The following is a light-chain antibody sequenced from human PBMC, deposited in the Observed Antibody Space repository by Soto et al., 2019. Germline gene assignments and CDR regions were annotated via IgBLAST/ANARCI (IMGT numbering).Light chain of an antibody. CDR2: AAS. J-gene: IGKJ4*01. CDR3: QQVSGYPLS. CDR1: QGVSGY. V-gene: IGKV1-9*01. Sequence: DIQMTQSPSTLSASVGDRVTINCRASQGVSGYLAWYQQEPGKAPKLLIYAASTLQSGVPSRFSGSASGTEFTLTISSLQPEDFATYYCQQVSGYPLSFGGGTKVDI.